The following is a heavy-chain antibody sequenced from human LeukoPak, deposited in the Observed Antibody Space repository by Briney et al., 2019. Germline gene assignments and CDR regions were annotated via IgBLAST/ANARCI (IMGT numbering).Heavy chain of an antibody. Sequence: GGSLRLSCAASGFTFSSYEMNWVRQAPGKGLEWVSYISSSSSYIYYADSVKGRFTISRDNAKNSLYLQMNSLRAEDTAVYYCASELPYYYLWAFDIWGQGTMVTVSS. V-gene: IGHV3-21*05. CDR2: ISSSSSYI. D-gene: IGHD3-3*01. J-gene: IGHJ3*02. CDR3: ASELPYYYLWAFDI. CDR1: GFTFSSYE.